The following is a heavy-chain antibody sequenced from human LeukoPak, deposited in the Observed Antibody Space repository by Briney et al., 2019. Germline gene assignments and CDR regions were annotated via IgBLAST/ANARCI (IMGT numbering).Heavy chain of an antibody. CDR1: GGSISSGGYS. J-gene: IGHJ4*02. CDR3: ASKQLKTASIDY. D-gene: IGHD5-18*01. V-gene: IGHV4-30-4*07. CDR2: IYYSGST. Sequence: SETLSLTCAVSGGSISSGGYSWSWIRQPPGKGLEWIGYIYYSGSTYYNPSLKSRVTISVDTSKNQFSLKLSSVTAADTAVYYCASKQLKTASIDYWGQGTLVTVSS.